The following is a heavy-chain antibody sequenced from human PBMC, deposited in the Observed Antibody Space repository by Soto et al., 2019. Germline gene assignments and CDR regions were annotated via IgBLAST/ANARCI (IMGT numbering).Heavy chain of an antibody. Sequence: PGGSLRLSCAASGFTFSSYSMNWVRQAPGKGLEWVSYISSSSSTIYYADSVKGRFTISRDNAKNSLYLQMNSLRAEDTAVYYCARDPRLETVTSYYYYYYMDVWGKGTTVTVSS. V-gene: IGHV3-48*01. D-gene: IGHD1-1*01. J-gene: IGHJ6*03. CDR1: GFTFSSYS. CDR2: ISSSSSTI. CDR3: ARDPRLETVTSYYYYYYMDV.